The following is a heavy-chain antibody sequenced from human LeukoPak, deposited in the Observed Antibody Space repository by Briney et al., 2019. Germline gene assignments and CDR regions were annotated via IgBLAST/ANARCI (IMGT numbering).Heavy chain of an antibody. J-gene: IGHJ6*03. Sequence: GGSLRLSCAASGFTFSSYSMNWVRQAPGKGLEWVSSISSSSYIYYADSVKVRFTISRDNAKNSPYLQMNSLRAEDTAVYYCARAFYGANYYYYYMDVWGKGTTVTVSS. CDR2: ISSSSYI. D-gene: IGHD4-17*01. CDR1: GFTFSSYS. CDR3: ARAFYGANYYYYYMDV. V-gene: IGHV3-21*01.